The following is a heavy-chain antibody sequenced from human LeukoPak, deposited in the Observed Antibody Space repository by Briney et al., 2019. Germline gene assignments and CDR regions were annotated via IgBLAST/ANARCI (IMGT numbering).Heavy chain of an antibody. CDR2: IIPILGIA. V-gene: IGHV1-69*04. J-gene: IGHJ6*03. CDR1: EGTFSSYT. Sequence: ASVKVSCKAFEGTFSSYTISWVRQAPGQGLEWMGRIIPILGIANYAQKFQGRVTITADKSTSTAYMELSSLSSEDTAVYYCARDGSSGGYYMDVWGKGTTVTVSS. D-gene: IGHD3-16*01. CDR3: ARDGSSGGYYMDV.